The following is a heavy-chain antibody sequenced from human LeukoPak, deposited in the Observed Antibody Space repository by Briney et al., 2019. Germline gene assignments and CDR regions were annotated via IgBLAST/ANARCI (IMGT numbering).Heavy chain of an antibody. Sequence: PSETLSLTCAVSGGSISSYYWSWIRQPPGKGLEYIGYIYYSGSTNYNPSLKSRVTMSVDTSKNQFSLKLSSVTAADTAVYYCARRGYCSGGSCYSFDYWGQGTLVTVSS. CDR2: IYYSGST. D-gene: IGHD2-15*01. V-gene: IGHV4-59*08. J-gene: IGHJ4*02. CDR1: GGSISSYY. CDR3: ARRGYCSGGSCYSFDY.